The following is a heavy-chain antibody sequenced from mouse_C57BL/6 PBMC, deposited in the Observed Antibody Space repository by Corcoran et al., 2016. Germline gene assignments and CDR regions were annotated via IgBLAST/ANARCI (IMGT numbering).Heavy chain of an antibody. CDR2: INPNNGGT. V-gene: IGHV1-26*01. J-gene: IGHJ2*01. CDR3: ARILASGYVDY. CDR1: GYTFTDYY. Sequence: EVQLQQSGPELVKPGASVKISCKASGYTFTDYYMNWVKQSHGKSLEWIGDINPNNGGTSYNQKFKGKATLTVDKSTSTAYMELRSLTSEESAVDYCARILASGYVDYWGQGTTLTVSS.